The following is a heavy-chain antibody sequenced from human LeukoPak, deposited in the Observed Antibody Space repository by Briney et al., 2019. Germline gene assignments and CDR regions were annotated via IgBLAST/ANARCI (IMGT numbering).Heavy chain of an antibody. CDR1: GYTLNELG. CDR2: INPKSGGT. D-gene: IGHD5-12*01. V-gene: IGHV1-2*02. Sequence: ASVKVSCKVSGYTLNELGIHWVRQAPGQGLEWMGWINPKSGGTKYAQNFQGRVTMTRDTSISTAYMELSRLRFDDTAVYYCAREGSGYDYRGAPYYFDYWGQGTLVTVSS. CDR3: AREGSGYDYRGAPYYFDY. J-gene: IGHJ4*02.